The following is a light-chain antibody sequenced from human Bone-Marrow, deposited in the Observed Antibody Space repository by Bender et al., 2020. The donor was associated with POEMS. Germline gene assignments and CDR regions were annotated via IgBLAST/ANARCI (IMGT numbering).Light chain of an antibody. CDR2: SDN. J-gene: IGLJ3*02. CDR1: NSNIGTNA. V-gene: IGLV1-44*01. CDR3: AAWDAGLSDTV. Sequence: QSVLTQPPSASGTPGQRVTISCSGSNSNIGTNAVNWYQQFPGTAPKLLIYSDNQRPSGVPDRFYAFKSGTSASLAISGLQSEDKADYYCAAWDAGLSDTVSGGGSNLSV.